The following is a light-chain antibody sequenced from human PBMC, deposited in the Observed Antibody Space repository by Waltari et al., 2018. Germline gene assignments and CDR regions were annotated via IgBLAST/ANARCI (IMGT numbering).Light chain of an antibody. CDR2: DTY. J-gene: IGKJ4*01. CDR1: QNIGGD. CDR3: QQFNVYPLT. Sequence: QLTQFPASLSASIGDRVTITCRASQNIGGDLTWYQQRPGEPPRLLIYDTYTLQGGVPSRFSGCVSGTDYTLTISGLQPQDFATYYCQQFNVYPLTFGGGSKV. V-gene: IGKV1-13*02.